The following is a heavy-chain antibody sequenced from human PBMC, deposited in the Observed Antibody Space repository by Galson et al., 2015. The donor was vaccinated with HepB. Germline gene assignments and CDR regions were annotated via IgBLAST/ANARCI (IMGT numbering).Heavy chain of an antibody. CDR2: ISKDGSKD. CDR3: ISTVTSTFDF. Sequence: SLRLSCAASGFTFSSHGMHWVRQAPGKGLEWVAVISKDGSKDFYADSVKGRFTISRDNSKNTLSLQMNSLRAEDTAVYYCISTVTSTFDFWGQGTLVTVSS. J-gene: IGHJ4*02. CDR1: GFTFSSHG. D-gene: IGHD4-17*01. V-gene: IGHV3-30*03.